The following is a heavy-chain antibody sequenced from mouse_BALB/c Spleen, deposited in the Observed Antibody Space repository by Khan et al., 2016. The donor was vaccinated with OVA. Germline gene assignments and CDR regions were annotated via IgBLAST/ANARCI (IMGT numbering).Heavy chain of an antibody. CDR1: GFSLTSFG. CDR2: IWGDGST. D-gene: IGHD1-1*01. V-gene: IGHV2-3*01. Sequence: VQLKESGPGLVAPSQSLSITCTVSGFSLTSFGVNWVRQPPGKGLEWLGVIWGDGSTNYHSTLKSRLIVSKDNSKSQVFLKLISLQTDDTATYDCAKFTPDYYSMDYWGQGTSVTVSS. J-gene: IGHJ4*01. CDR3: AKFTPDYYSMDY.